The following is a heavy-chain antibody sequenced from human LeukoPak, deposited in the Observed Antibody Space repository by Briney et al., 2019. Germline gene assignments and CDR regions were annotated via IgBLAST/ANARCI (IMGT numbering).Heavy chain of an antibody. Sequence: PSGTLSLTCGVSGGSISGTNWWSWVRQPPGKGLDWIGEINHSGSTNYNPSLKSRVTISVDTSKNQLSLKLSSMTAADTAVYYCARQWLVSPLFDYWGQGTLVTVSS. V-gene: IGHV4-4*02. CDR2: INHSGST. J-gene: IGHJ4*02. CDR1: GGSISGTNW. D-gene: IGHD6-19*01. CDR3: ARQWLVSPLFDY.